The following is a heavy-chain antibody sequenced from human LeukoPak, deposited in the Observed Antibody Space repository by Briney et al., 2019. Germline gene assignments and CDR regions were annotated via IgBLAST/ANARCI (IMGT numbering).Heavy chain of an antibody. J-gene: IGHJ4*02. D-gene: IGHD3-22*01. Sequence: GGSLRLSCAASGFNFSTYWMSWVRQAPGKGLEWVSYISNTGGVISYADAVKGRFTISRDNAKNSLYLQLNSLRADDTAVYYCARDSNYDTLGYWGQGTLVTVSS. V-gene: IGHV3-48*04. CDR1: GFNFSTYW. CDR2: ISNTGGVI. CDR3: ARDSNYDTLGY.